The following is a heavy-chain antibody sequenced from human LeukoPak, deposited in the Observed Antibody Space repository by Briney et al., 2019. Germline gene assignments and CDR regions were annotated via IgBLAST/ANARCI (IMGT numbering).Heavy chain of an antibody. CDR3: ARGEHDFWSGYGSFDY. D-gene: IGHD3-3*01. Sequence: GASVKVSCKASGGTFSSYAISWVRRAPGQGLEWMGGIIPIFGTANYAQKFQGRVTITTDESTSTAYMELSSLRSEDTAVHYCARGEHDFWSGYGSFDYWGQGTLVAVSS. CDR2: IIPIFGTA. J-gene: IGHJ4*02. CDR1: GGTFSSYA. V-gene: IGHV1-69*05.